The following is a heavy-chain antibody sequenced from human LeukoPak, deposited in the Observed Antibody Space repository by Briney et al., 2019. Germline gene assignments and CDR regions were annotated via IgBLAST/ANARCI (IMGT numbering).Heavy chain of an antibody. CDR2: ILYDGSNK. J-gene: IGHJ6*02. D-gene: IGHD2-21*02. CDR1: GFTFSSYA. CDR3: ARDIVVVTSYYYYGMDV. Sequence: GGSLRLSCAASGFTFSSYAMHWVRQAPGKGLEWVAAILYDGSNKYYADSVKGRFTISRDNSKNTLYLQMNSLRAEDTAVYYCARDIVVVTSYYYYGMDVWGQGTTVTVSS. V-gene: IGHV3-30-3*01.